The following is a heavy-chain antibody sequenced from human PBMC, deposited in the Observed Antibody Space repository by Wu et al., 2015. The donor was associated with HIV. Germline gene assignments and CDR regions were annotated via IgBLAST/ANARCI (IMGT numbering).Heavy chain of an antibody. Sequence: VQLEQSGAQIQKSGASVTVSCKTSGYSFTDYYIHWVRQAPGQGLQWMGYINPDSGDTKYSQNFKGSVTMTRDTSLSTVYMVLTRPRLNDTAIYYCARDWRFRGVFDDLYMDVWATGQR. CDR1: GYSFTDYY. CDR2: INPDSGDT. J-gene: IGHJ6*03. CDR3: ARDWRFRGVFDDLYMDV. V-gene: IGHV1-2*02. D-gene: IGHD3-9*01.